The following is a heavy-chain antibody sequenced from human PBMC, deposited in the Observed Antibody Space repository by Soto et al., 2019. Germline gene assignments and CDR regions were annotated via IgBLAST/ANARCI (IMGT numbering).Heavy chain of an antibody. Sequence: KLPETLSLTCTVSGGSFSPNYWSWIRQPPGKGLEWVGYIYYDGTARHNPSLKSRVTISLETSRSQFSLKLSSVTAADTAVYYCASVTRTCISTSCYRYYYGMDVWGQGTTVTVS. CDR2: IYYDGTA. CDR3: ASVTRTCISTSCYRYYYGMDV. CDR1: GGSFSPNY. V-gene: IGHV4-59*01. D-gene: IGHD2-2*02. J-gene: IGHJ6*02.